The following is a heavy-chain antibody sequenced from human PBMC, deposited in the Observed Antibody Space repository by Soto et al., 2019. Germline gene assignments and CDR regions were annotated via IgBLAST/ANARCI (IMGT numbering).Heavy chain of an antibody. Sequence: SETLSLTCTVAGGSISSSSYYWGWIRQPPGKGLEWMGSIYYSGSTYYNPSLKSRVTISVDTAKNQFSLKLSSVSAADPALYYCARQGSGYPYYYGMDFWGQWTTVTVSS. D-gene: IGHD3-22*01. CDR1: GGSISSSSYY. CDR3: ARQGSGYPYYYGMDF. V-gene: IGHV4-39*01. J-gene: IGHJ6*02. CDR2: IYYSGST.